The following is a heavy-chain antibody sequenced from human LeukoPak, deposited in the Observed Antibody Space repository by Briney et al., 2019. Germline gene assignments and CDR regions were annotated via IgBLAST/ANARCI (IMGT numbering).Heavy chain of an antibody. CDR3: ARHSNNYDFDSSGHYRSFDY. V-gene: IGHV3-7*01. Sequence: PGGSVRLSCAASGFTFTFYWMSWVRQAPGKGLEWVANIKQDGSDKYYVGSVKGRFTISRDNSKNSLYLQMNSLRAEDTAFYFCARHSNNYDFDSSGHYRSFDYWGQGTLVSVSS. D-gene: IGHD3-22*01. CDR2: IKQDGSDK. CDR1: GFTFTFYW. J-gene: IGHJ4*02.